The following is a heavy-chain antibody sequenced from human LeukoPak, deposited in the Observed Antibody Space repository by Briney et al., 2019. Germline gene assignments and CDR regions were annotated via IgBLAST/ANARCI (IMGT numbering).Heavy chain of an antibody. CDR3: ARHGSSFDSGMDV. V-gene: IGHV5-51*01. J-gene: IGHJ6*02. CDR2: IFPGDSDT. CDR1: GYSFTSYW. Sequence: GESLKISCKASGYSFTSYWIAWVRQMPGKGLEWMGIIFPGDSDTRYSPSFQGHVTISADKSISTAYLQWSTLKASDTAMYYCARHGSSFDSGMDVWGQGTTVTVSS. D-gene: IGHD6-6*01.